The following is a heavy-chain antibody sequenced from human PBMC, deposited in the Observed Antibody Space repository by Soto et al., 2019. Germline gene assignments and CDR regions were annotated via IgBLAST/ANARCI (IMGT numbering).Heavy chain of an antibody. CDR3: AIEPPETAPDH. CDR2: ISAKNGNT. D-gene: IGHD5-18*01. V-gene: IGHV1-18*01. CDR1: GYTFSDYG. Sequence: QVQLVQSGADVKKPGASVKVSCKTSGYTFSDYGISWVRQAPGQGLEWMGWISAKNGNTNFAQKFRGRVTMTTDTATSTVYMRVRNLKLDDTAVYYCAIEPPETAPDHWGQGALVTVSS. J-gene: IGHJ4*02.